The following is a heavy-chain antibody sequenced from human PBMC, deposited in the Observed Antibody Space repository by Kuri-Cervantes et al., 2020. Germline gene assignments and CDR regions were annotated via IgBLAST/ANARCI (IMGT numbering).Heavy chain of an antibody. V-gene: IGHV3-9*01. CDR1: GFTFDDYA. D-gene: IGHD5-12*01. CDR3: AKYLVANYYYYVDV. Sequence: SLKISCAASGFTFDDYAMHWVRQAPGKGLEWVSGISWNSGSIGYADSVKGRFTISRDNSKNTLYLQMNSLRAEDTAVYYCAKYLVANYYYYVDVWGKGTTVTVSS. CDR2: ISWNSGSI. J-gene: IGHJ6*03.